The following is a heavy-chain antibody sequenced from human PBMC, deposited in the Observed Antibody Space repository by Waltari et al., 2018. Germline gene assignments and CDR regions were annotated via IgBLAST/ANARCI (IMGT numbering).Heavy chain of an antibody. V-gene: IGHV4-38-2*01. D-gene: IGHD1-1*01. CDR1: GYSISSGYY. CDR3: ARVTTGTTNGMDV. J-gene: IGHJ6*02. CDR2: IYHSGRT. Sequence: QVQLQESGPGLVTPSETLSLPCAVPGYSISSGYYWGWIRQPPGKGLEWIGSIYHSGRTYYNPSLKSRVTISVDTSKNQFSLKLSSVTAADTAVYYCARVTTGTTNGMDVWGQGTTVTVSS.